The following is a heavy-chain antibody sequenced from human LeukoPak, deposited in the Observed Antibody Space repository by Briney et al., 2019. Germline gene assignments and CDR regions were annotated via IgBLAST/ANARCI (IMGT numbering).Heavy chain of an antibody. D-gene: IGHD3-22*01. CDR3: ARVYDSSGYVFDY. CDR2: IIPIFGTA. J-gene: IGHJ4*02. V-gene: IGHV1-69*05. CDR1: GGTSSSYA. Sequence: SVKVSCKASGGTSSSYAISLVRQAPGQGLEWMGGIIPIFGTANYAQKFQGRVTITTDKSTSTAYMELSSLRSEDTAVYYCARVYDSSGYVFDYWGQGTLVTVSS.